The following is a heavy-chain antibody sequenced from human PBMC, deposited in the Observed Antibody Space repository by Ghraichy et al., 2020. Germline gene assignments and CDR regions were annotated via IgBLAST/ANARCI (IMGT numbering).Heavy chain of an antibody. CDR1: GFNFSNYS. CDR2: TSSGTTRTI. J-gene: IGHJ4*02. D-gene: IGHD2-2*02. Sequence: GGSLRLSCAASGFNFSNYSMNWVRQAPGKGLEWISYTSSGTTRTIHYADSGKGRFTITRDNDNNSLYLLMNSLRDEDTAVYYCEREDCSSTSCYTDYWGQGTLVTVSS. V-gene: IGHV3-48*02. CDR3: EREDCSSTSCYTDY.